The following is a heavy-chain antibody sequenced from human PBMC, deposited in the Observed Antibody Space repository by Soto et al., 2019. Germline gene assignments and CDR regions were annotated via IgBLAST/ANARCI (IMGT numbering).Heavy chain of an antibody. CDR1: GFSVNYAKMG. CDR2: IGWDDDK. J-gene: IGHJ5*02. Sequence: SGPTLVNPAETLTLTCNVSGFSVNYAKMGVSWIRQPPGKALEWLARIGWDDDKYYSTSLKTRLTISKDTSKNQVVLTMTNMDPVDTATYYCAREVMGTSFDPWGQGIPVTVSS. V-gene: IGHV2-70*11. CDR3: AREVMGTSFDP. D-gene: IGHD1-1*01.